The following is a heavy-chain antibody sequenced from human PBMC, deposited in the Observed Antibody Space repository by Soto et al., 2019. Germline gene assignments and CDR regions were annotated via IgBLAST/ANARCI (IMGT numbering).Heavy chain of an antibody. D-gene: IGHD2-15*01. V-gene: IGHV1-18*01. CDR1: GYTFTSYG. J-gene: IGHJ4*02. CDR3: ARDYCSGGSCYYDY. Sequence: ASVKVSCKASGYTFTSYGISCVRQAPGQGLEWMGWISAYNGNTNYAQNLQGRVTMTTDTSASTAYMQLRSLRSDDTAVYYCARDYCSGGSCYYDYWGLGTLVTAPQ. CDR2: ISAYNGNT.